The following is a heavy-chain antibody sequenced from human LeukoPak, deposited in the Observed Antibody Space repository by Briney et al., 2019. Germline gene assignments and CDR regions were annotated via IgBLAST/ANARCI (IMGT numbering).Heavy chain of an antibody. D-gene: IGHD3-22*01. CDR1: GYTVTSYA. V-gene: IGHV7-4-1*02. Sequence: ASVKLSCKASGYTVTSYAMNWVRQAPGQGLEWMGWINTNTGNPTYAQGFTGRFVFSLDTSVSTAYLQISSLKAEDTAVYYCARDLVYYEQDWFDPWGQGTLVTVSS. J-gene: IGHJ5*02. CDR2: INTNTGNP. CDR3: ARDLVYYEQDWFDP.